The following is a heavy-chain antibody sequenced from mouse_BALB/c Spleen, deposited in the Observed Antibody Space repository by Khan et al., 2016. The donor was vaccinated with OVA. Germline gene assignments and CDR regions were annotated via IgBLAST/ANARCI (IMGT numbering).Heavy chain of an antibody. CDR2: ISYSGNT. Sequence: EVQLQESGPGLVKPSQSLSLTCTVTGYSITTDYAWNWIGQFPGSKLEWMGHISYSGNTKYNPSLKSRISITRDPSKNQFFLQLKSVTTEDTARYYCARIYGVDFDYWGQGTTLTVSS. V-gene: IGHV3-2*02. D-gene: IGHD1-1*01. CDR3: ARIYGVDFDY. J-gene: IGHJ2*01. CDR1: GYSITTDYA.